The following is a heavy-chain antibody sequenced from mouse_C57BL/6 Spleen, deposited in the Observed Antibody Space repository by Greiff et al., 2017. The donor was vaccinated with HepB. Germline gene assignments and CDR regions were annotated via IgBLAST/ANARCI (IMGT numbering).Heavy chain of an antibody. J-gene: IGHJ1*03. CDR3: ARRYGSSYGYFDV. Sequence: KQSCKASGYTFTSYWMQWVKQRPGQGLEWIGEIDPSDSYTNYNQKFKGKATLTVDTSSSTAYMQLSSLTSEDSAVYYCARRYGSSYGYFDVWGTGTTVTVSS. D-gene: IGHD1-1*01. V-gene: IGHV1-50*01. CDR2: IDPSDSYT. CDR1: GYTFTSYW.